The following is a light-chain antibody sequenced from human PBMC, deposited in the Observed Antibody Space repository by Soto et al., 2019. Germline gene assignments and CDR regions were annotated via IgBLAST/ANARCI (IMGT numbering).Light chain of an antibody. CDR2: GAS. Sequence: EIVMTQSPATLSVSPGERATLSCRASQSVSSNLAWYQQKPGQAPRLLIYGASTRATGIPARFSGSGSGTEFTLAISSLQSEDFAAYYWQQYNNWPPTFGQGTKVEIK. J-gene: IGKJ1*01. V-gene: IGKV3-15*01. CDR3: QQYNNWPPT. CDR1: QSVSSN.